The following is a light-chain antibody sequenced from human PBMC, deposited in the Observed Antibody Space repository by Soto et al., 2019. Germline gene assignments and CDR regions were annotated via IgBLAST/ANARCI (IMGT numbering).Light chain of an antibody. CDR1: QGISSD. J-gene: IGKJ5*01. CDR2: AAS. Sequence: DIQMTQSPSSLSASVGDRVTITCRASQGISSDLAWYQQNPGKAPKLLIYAASTLQNGVPSTFSGSGSGTEFTLTISSLQPEDFGTYYCQQFKRYPITFGQGTRLEI. V-gene: IGKV1-9*01. CDR3: QQFKRYPIT.